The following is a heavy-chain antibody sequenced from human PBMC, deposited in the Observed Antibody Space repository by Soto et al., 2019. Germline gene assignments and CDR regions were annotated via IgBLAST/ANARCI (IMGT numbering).Heavy chain of an antibody. Sequence: QVHLVQSGAEVKKPGASVKVSCKASGYIFINYYIHWVRQAPGQGLEWIGIINPNGGSTNYAQKFGGRFTMARDTSTSTVYMDLSSLRSDDTSLYYCVWDLAAADYGGQGTLVVFSS. CDR3: VWDLAAADY. J-gene: IGHJ4*02. V-gene: IGHV1-46*01. CDR2: INPNGGST. D-gene: IGHD6-13*01. CDR1: GYIFINYY.